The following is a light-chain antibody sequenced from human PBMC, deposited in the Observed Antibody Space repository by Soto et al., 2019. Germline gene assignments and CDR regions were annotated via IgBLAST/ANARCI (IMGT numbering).Light chain of an antibody. J-gene: IGKJ4*01. CDR3: QQYNNWPLT. CDR1: QSVSSN. CDR2: GAS. V-gene: IGKV3-15*01. Sequence: EIVMTQSPATLSVYPEERATLSCRASQSVSSNLAWYQQKPGQAPRLLIYGASTRATGIPARFSGSGSGTEFTLSICSLQSEDFAVYYCQQYNNWPLTFGGGTKV.